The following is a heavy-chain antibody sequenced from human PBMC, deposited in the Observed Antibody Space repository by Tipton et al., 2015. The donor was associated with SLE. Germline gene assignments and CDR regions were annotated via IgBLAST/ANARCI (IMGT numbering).Heavy chain of an antibody. D-gene: IGHD3-22*01. CDR2: IYNRERT. CDR3: ARDIDSSDEGRAFDI. Sequence: TLSLTCTVSGGSISSGGYYWSWIRQPAGKVLEWNGRIYNRERTNYNPYLKSRVTISVDTSKNQFSLKLSSVTAADTAVYYCARDIDSSDEGRAFDIWGQGTMVTVSS. V-gene: IGHV4-61*02. CDR1: GGSISSGGYY. J-gene: IGHJ3*02.